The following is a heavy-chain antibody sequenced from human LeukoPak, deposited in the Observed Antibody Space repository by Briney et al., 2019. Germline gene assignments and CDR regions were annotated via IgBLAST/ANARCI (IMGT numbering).Heavy chain of an antibody. CDR2: ISGSGGST. J-gene: IGHJ4*02. CDR3: ARESRGGYGTFDY. D-gene: IGHD3-16*01. CDR1: GFTFSSYA. Sequence: PGGSLRLSCAASGFTFSSYAMSWVRQAPGKGLEWVSAISGSGGSTYYADSVEGRFTISRDNSKNTLYLQMNSLRAEDTAVYYCARESRGGYGTFDYWGQGTLVTVSS. V-gene: IGHV3-23*01.